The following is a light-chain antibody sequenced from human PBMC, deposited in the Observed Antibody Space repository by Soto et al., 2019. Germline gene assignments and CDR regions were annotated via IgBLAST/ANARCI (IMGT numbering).Light chain of an antibody. CDR3: QQYYTAPLT. J-gene: IGKJ4*01. CDR1: QSVLYSSNNKNY. CDR2: WAS. V-gene: IGKV4-1*01. Sequence: DIVMTQSPDSLAVSLGERATINCKSSQSVLYSSNNKNYLAWYQQKSGQPPKLLIYWASTRESGVPDRFSGSGSWADFTLTTSSLQAEDVAVYYCQQYYTAPLTFGGGTKVEIK.